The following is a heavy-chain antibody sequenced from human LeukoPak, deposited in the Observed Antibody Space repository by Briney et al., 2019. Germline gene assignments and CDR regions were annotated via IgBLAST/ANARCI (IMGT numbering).Heavy chain of an antibody. CDR2: IYYSGST. D-gene: IGHD3-10*01. J-gene: IGHJ4*02. CDR1: GGPISSYY. Sequence: SETLSLTCTVSGGPISSYYWSWIRQPPGKGLEWIGYIYYSGSTNYNPTLMSRVTISVDAYKNQFSLKLSSVTAADTAVYYCARAVLLWFGESPYYFDYWGQGTLVTVSS. V-gene: IGHV4-59*01. CDR3: ARAVLLWFGESPYYFDY.